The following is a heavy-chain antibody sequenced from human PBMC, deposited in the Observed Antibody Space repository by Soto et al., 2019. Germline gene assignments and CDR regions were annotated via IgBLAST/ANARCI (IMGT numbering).Heavy chain of an antibody. J-gene: IGHJ4*02. CDR3: AKAGGDCSGGSCYSGFFHY. CDR1: EFTFTNYA. Sequence: EVQLLESGGDLVQPGGSLRLSCAAPEFTFTNYAMGWVRQAPGKGLGWVSVISGSGGSTYYADSVKGRFTISRDNSKNTLYLQMNSLRAEDTAVYYCAKAGGDCSGGSCYSGFFHYWGQGTLVTVSS. CDR2: ISGSGGST. V-gene: IGHV3-23*01. D-gene: IGHD2-15*01.